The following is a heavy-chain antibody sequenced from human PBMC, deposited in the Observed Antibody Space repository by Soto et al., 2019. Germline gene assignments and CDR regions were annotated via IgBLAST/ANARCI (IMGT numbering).Heavy chain of an antibody. CDR3: ARDTPTAPFDS. V-gene: IGHV3-21*01. J-gene: IGHJ4*02. Sequence: PEGSLRLSCAASGCTFRSYSMNWVRQAPGKGLEWVSSTSSSSDYIYYADSVKGRFTISRDNAKSSLYLQMNSLRAEDTAVYYCARDTPTAPFDSWGQGTLVTVSS. D-gene: IGHD4-17*01. CDR2: TSSSSDYI. CDR1: GCTFRSYS.